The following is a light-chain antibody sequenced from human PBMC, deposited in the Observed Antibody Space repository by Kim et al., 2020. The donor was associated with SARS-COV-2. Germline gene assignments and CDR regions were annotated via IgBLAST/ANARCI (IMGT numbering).Light chain of an antibody. CDR2: GEN. CDR3: NSRDNSGHREV. J-gene: IGLJ1*01. Sequence: LGHTVRSTCQGDRLRSHYATWYHKKPGQAPVLVIYGENKRPSAIPDRFFGSSSGTTASLTITGAQAEDEADYYCNSRDNSGHREVFGTGTKVTVL. CDR1: RLRSHY. V-gene: IGLV3-19*01.